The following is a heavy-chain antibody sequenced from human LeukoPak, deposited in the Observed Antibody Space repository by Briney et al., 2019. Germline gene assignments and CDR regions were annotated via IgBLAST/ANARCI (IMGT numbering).Heavy chain of an antibody. CDR2: ISAYNGNT. V-gene: IGHV1-18*01. CDR1: GYTFTSYG. CDR3: ARVSYYYDSSGYYYGRRPN. Sequence: ASVKVSCKASGYTFTSYGISWVRQAPGQGLEWMGWISAYNGNTNYAQKLQGRVTMTTDTSTSTAYMELRSLRSDDTAVYYCARVSYYYDSSGYYYGRRPNWGQGILVSVSS. J-gene: IGHJ4*02. D-gene: IGHD3-22*01.